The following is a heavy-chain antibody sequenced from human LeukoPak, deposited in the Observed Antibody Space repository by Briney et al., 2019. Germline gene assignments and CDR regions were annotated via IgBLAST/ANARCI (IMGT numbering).Heavy chain of an antibody. J-gene: IGHJ3*02. Sequence: SETLSLTCSVSGASVSSYYWSWIRQPAGKGLEWIGRIYTSGSTNYNPSLKSRVTMSVDTSKNQFSLKLTPVNAADTALYYCTRDNGGDWYAFDIWGQGTVVTVSS. CDR1: GASVSSYY. CDR3: TRDNGGDWYAFDI. CDR2: IYTSGST. V-gene: IGHV4-4*07. D-gene: IGHD2-21*02.